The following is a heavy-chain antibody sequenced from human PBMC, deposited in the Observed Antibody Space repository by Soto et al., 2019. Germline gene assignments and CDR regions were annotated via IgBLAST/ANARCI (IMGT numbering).Heavy chain of an antibody. D-gene: IGHD2-21*01. Sequence: GGSLRLSCAASGFTFSTYAMSWVRQAPGKGLEWVSAISGSGSDTYHAESVKGRFTISRDNSISMLYLQMNSLRTEDTAVYYCANPGGSGLFDPYDFWGQGATVTVSS. V-gene: IGHV3-23*01. CDR3: ANPGGSGLFDPYDF. J-gene: IGHJ3*01. CDR1: GFTFSTYA. CDR2: ISGSGSDT.